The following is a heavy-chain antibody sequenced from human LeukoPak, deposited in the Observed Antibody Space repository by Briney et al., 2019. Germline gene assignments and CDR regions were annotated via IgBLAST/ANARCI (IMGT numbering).Heavy chain of an antibody. D-gene: IGHD2-8*01. CDR1: GFNFRTYG. J-gene: IGHJ4*02. V-gene: IGHV3-23*01. Sequence: GGSLRLSCATSGFNFRTYGMSWIRQAPGKGLEWVAGISGSSYTTHYAGSVKGRFTISRDNSKNTLFLQMDNLRVEDTAVYYCVKLPIMLALNRIEFWSQGSLVTVTS. CDR2: ISGSSYTT. CDR3: VKLPIMLALNRIEF.